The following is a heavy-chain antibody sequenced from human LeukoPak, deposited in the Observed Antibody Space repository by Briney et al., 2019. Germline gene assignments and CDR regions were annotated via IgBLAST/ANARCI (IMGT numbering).Heavy chain of an antibody. V-gene: IGHV6-1*01. CDR1: GDTVSSNSAA. CDR2: TYYRSKWYY. Sequence: SQTLSLTCDISGDTVSSNSAAWNWIRQSPSRGLEWLGRTYYRSKWYYDYAVSVKSRITISPDTSKDQFSLQLNSVTADDTAVYYCARGFALDFWGQGTMVTVSS. CDR3: ARGFALDF. J-gene: IGHJ3*01.